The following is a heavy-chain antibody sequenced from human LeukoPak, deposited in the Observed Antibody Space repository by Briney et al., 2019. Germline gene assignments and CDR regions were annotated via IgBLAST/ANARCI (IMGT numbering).Heavy chain of an antibody. J-gene: IGHJ4*02. CDR1: GGSISSYY. CDR2: IYYSGST. CDR3: ARWGLRYNWNYGFGY. D-gene: IGHD1-7*01. Sequence: SETLSLTCTVSGGSISSYYWSWIRQPPGKGLEWIGYIYYSGSTNYNPSLKSRVTISVDTSKNQFSLKLSSVTAADTAVYYCARWGLRYNWNYGFGYWGQGTLVTVSS. V-gene: IGHV4-59*08.